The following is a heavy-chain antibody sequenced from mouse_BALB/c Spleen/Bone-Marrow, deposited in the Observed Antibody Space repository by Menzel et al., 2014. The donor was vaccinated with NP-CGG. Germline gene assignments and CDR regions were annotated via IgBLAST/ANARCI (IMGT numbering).Heavy chain of an antibody. V-gene: IGHV14-3*02. CDR2: IDPANGIT. D-gene: IGHD2-13*01. CDR3: AACDYRRSHFFAF. Sequence: VQLKHSGAELVKPGASVKLSCTASGFNFKDTYMHWVKQRPEQGLAWIGRIDPANGITNYDPKFQGKATITADPSSNTAYLPPSNRTPEDSGICYCAACDYRRSHFFAFWGQGALGTDSA. J-gene: IGHJ3*01. CDR1: GFNFKDTY.